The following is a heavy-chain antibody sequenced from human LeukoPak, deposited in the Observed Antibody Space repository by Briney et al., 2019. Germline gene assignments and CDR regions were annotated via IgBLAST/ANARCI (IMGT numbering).Heavy chain of an antibody. Sequence: QPGGSLRLSCAASGFTFSSYGMHWVRQAPGKGLEWVAVISYDGSNKYYADSVKGRFTISRDNSKNTLYLQMNSLRAEDTAVYYCAFGEERWSGDYWGQGTLVTVSS. CDR1: GFTFSSYG. J-gene: IGHJ4*02. V-gene: IGHV3-30*03. CDR3: AFGEERWSGDY. D-gene: IGHD3-10*01. CDR2: ISYDGSNK.